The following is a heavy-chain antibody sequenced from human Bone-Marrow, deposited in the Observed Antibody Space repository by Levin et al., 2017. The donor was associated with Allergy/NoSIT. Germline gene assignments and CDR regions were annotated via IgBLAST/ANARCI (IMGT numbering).Heavy chain of an antibody. J-gene: IGHJ4*02. Sequence: QAGGSLRLSCAASGFSFDQFGFHWVRQAPGKGLEWVAVLWYDGSAEFYADSVKGRFTISRETSEKTVYLQMDSLRVEDTAVYYCARDRMLYTTGLFADWGQGTPVTVS. CDR3: ARDRMLYTTGLFAD. D-gene: IGHD1-1*01. V-gene: IGHV3-33*01. CDR1: GFSFDQFG. CDR2: LWYDGSAE.